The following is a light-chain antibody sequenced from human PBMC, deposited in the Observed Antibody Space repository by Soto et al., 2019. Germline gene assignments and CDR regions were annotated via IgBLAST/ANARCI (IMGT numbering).Light chain of an antibody. Sequence: QSVLTQPASVSGSPGQSITISCTGTSSDVGGYNYVSWYQQHPGKAPKLMIYDVSNRPSGVSNRFSGSKSGNTASLTISGPQAEDDATYSTDTYTPTPTYVFGTGTKLT. CDR1: SSDVGGYNY. J-gene: IGLJ1*01. CDR2: DVS. V-gene: IGLV2-14*01. CDR3: DTYTPTPTYV.